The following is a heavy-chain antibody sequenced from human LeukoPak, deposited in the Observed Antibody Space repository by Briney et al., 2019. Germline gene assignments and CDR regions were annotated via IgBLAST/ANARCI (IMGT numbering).Heavy chain of an antibody. CDR2: IWYDGSNK. J-gene: IGHJ3*02. D-gene: IGHD5-12*01. CDR3: ARVADTDYDGFDI. CDR1: GFTFSSYW. Sequence: GGSLRLSCAASGFTFSSYWMHWVRQAPGKGLEWVALIWYDGSNKYYADSVKGRFTISRDDSKNTLYLQMNSLRAEDTAVYFCARVADTDYDGFDIWGQGTMVTVSS. V-gene: IGHV3-33*08.